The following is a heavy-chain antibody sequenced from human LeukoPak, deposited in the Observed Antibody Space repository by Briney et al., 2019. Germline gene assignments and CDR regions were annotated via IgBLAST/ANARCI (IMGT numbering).Heavy chain of an antibody. Sequence: PSETLSLTCTVSGGSLSSGDYYWGWVRQPPGKGLEWIGYIYYSGSTYYNPSLKSRVTISVDTSKNQFSLKLSSVTAADTAVYYCAKASVDTAMVYYWGQGTLVTVSS. J-gene: IGHJ4*02. V-gene: IGHV4-30-4*01. CDR3: AKASVDTAMVYY. D-gene: IGHD5-18*01. CDR1: GGSLSSGDYY. CDR2: IYYSGST.